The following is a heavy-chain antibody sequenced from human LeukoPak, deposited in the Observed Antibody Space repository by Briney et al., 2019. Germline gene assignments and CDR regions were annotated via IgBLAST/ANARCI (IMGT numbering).Heavy chain of an antibody. CDR3: ARAHPSGWFYFDY. V-gene: IGHV3-23*01. D-gene: IGHD6-19*01. CDR1: GFTFSSYA. Sequence: GGSLRLSCAVSGFTFSSYAMSWVRQAPGKGLEWVSAISGSGGGTFYADSVRGRFTISRDNSKNTVYLQMNSLRAEDTAVYYCARAHPSGWFYFDYWGQGTLVTVSS. CDR2: ISGSGGGT. J-gene: IGHJ4*02.